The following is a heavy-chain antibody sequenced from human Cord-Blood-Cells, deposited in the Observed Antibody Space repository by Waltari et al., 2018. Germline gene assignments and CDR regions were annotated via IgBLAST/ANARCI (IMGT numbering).Heavy chain of an antibody. D-gene: IGHD2-2*01. Sequence: EVQLVQSGAEVKKPGESLKISCKGSGYSFTSYWIGWVRQLPGTGLEWMGIIYPGDSDTRYSPSFQGQVTISADKSISTAYLQWSSLKASDTAMYYCASTLGYCSSTSCYADAFDIWGQGTMVTVSS. CDR1: GYSFTSYW. V-gene: IGHV5-51*03. CDR3: ASTLGYCSSTSCYADAFDI. CDR2: IYPGDSDT. J-gene: IGHJ3*02.